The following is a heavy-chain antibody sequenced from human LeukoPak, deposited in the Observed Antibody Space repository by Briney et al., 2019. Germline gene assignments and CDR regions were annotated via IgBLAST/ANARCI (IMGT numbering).Heavy chain of an antibody. CDR1: GDSVSSDSAI. J-gene: IGHJ4*02. Sequence: QTLSLTCGISGDSVSSDSAIWNWIRQSPSRGLEWLGRTYYRSKWYNDYAKSVKSRIAINPDTSKNQVSLQLSSVTPEDTAVYYCTKDLHGDYGISYWGQGTLVTVSS. D-gene: IGHD4-17*01. V-gene: IGHV6-1*01. CDR3: TKDLHGDYGISY. CDR2: TYYRSKWYN.